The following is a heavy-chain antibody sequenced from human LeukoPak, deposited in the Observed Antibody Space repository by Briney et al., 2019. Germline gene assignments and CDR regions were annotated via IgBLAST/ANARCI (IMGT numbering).Heavy chain of an antibody. Sequence: GASVKVSCKASGGAFSSYAISWVRQAPGQGLEWMGGIIPIFGTANYAQKFQGRVTITTDESTSTAYMELSSLRSEDTAVYYCARGHTTVVTPTYYFDYWSQGTLVTVSS. CDR2: IIPIFGTA. CDR1: GGAFSSYA. CDR3: ARGHTTVVTPTYYFDY. J-gene: IGHJ4*02. D-gene: IGHD4-23*01. V-gene: IGHV1-69*05.